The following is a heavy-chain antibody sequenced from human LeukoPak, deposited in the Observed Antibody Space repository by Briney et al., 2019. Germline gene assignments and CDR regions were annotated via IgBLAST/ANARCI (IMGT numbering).Heavy chain of an antibody. CDR1: GGTFSSYA. V-gene: IGHV1-69*05. J-gene: IGHJ6*03. CDR3: ARGTTVRQRGYYYYMDV. Sequence: GSSVKVSCKASGGTFSSYAISWVRQAPGQGLEWMEGIIPIFGTANYAQKFQGRVTITTDESTSTAYMELSSLRSEDTAVYYCARGTTVRQRGYYYYMDVWGKGTTVTVSS. CDR2: IIPIFGTA. D-gene: IGHD4-17*01.